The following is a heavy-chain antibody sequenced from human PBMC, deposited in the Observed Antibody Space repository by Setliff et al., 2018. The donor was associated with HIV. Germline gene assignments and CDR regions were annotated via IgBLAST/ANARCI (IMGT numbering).Heavy chain of an antibody. CDR1: GYTFTSYG. CDR3: ARGAEYCSSTSCPFDY. J-gene: IGHJ4*02. CDR2: ISAYNGNT. D-gene: IGHD2-2*01. Sequence: ASVKVSCKASGYTFTSYGISWVRQAPGQGLEWMGWISAYNGNTNYAQKLQGRVTMTTDTSTSTAYMELWSLRSDDTAVCYCARGAEYCSSTSCPFDYWGQGTLVTVSS. V-gene: IGHV1-18*01.